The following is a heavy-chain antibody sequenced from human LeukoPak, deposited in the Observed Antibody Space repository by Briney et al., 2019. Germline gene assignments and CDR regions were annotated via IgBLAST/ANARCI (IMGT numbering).Heavy chain of an antibody. D-gene: IGHD2-15*01. Sequence: GGSLRLSCAASGFTFSSDWMHWVRQAPGEGLVWVSRINHNGVSRAYADSVKGRFTMSRDDARGTVYLQMDSLSADDTAVYYCARVPGYVGYFYGMDVWGQGTTVTVSS. CDR1: GFTFSSDW. CDR2: INHNGVSR. J-gene: IGHJ6*02. V-gene: IGHV3-74*01. CDR3: ARVPGYVGYFYGMDV.